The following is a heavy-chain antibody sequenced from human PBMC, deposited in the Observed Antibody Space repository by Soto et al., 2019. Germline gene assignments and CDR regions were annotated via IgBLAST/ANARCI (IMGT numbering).Heavy chain of an antibody. J-gene: IGHJ4*02. D-gene: IGHD2-15*01. CDR3: GKVLVGATGHTDSDS. CDR1: GGSIYRSGYY. V-gene: IGHV4-39*01. CDR2: TDYNGVT. Sequence: SSETLSLTCTVSGGSIYRSGYYWGWIRQPPGRGLEWIGNTDYNGVTYSNPSLKSRVTISRDTSKNQFSLKLTSVTAADTALYYCGKVLVGATGHTDSDSWGPGTLVTVSS.